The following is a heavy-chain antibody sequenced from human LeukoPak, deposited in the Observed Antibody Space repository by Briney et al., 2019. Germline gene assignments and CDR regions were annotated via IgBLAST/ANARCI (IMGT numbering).Heavy chain of an antibody. J-gene: IGHJ6*03. CDR2: IIPIFGTA. Sequence: ASVKVSCKASGCTFSSYAISWVRQAPGQGLEWMGGIIPIFGTANYAQKFQGRCTITTDESTSTAYMELSSLRSEDTAVYYCATVMGPYSSSSGYSYYYMDVWGKGTTVTVSS. D-gene: IGHD6-6*01. V-gene: IGHV1-69*05. CDR3: ATVMGPYSSSSGYSYYYMDV. CDR1: GCTFSSYA.